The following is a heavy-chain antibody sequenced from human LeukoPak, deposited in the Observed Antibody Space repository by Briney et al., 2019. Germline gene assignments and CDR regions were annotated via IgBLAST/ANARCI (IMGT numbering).Heavy chain of an antibody. Sequence: VPLQIPSQGLGYIFSKYWIGGGGPVPGKGLGWMGIIYPGESDTRSSPSFQGQVTISADKSISTAYLQWSSLKASDTAMYYCARRGAGGYYQNFDYWGQGTLVTVSS. V-gene: IGHV5-51*01. J-gene: IGHJ4*02. D-gene: IGHD3-22*01. CDR3: ARRGAGGYYQNFDY. CDR2: IYPGESDT. CDR1: GYIFSKYW.